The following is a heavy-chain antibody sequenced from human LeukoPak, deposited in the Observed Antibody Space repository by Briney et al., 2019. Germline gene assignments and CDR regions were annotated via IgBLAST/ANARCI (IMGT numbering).Heavy chain of an antibody. CDR3: ATDADSSSWSDY. CDR1: GFTVSSNY. D-gene: IGHD6-13*01. J-gene: IGHJ4*02. CDR2: IYSGDNT. V-gene: IGHV3-66*01. Sequence: GGSLRLSCAASGFTVSSNYMSWVRQAPGKGLGWVSVIYSGDNTYYADSVKGRFTISRDISKNTLYLQMNSLRAEDTAVYYCATDADSSSWSDYWGQGTLVTVSS.